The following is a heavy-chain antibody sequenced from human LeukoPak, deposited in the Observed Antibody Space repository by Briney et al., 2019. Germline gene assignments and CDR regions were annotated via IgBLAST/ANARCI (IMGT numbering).Heavy chain of an antibody. CDR1: GFTFSSYW. CDR2: IKQDGSEK. Sequence: GGSLRLSCAASGFTFSSYWMSWVRQAPGKGLEWVANIKQDGSEKYYVDSVKGRFTISRDNAKNSLYLQMNSLRAEDTAVYYCARGPSSGWPYYFDYWGQGTLVTVSS. CDR3: ARGPSSGWPYYFDY. D-gene: IGHD6-19*01. J-gene: IGHJ4*02. V-gene: IGHV3-7*01.